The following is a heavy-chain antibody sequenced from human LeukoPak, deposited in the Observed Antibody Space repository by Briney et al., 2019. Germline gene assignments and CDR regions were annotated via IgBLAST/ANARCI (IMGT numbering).Heavy chain of an antibody. CDR3: ARDLVVGDYVNLDY. CDR1: GGTFSSYA. D-gene: IGHD4-17*01. V-gene: IGHV1-69*13. CDR2: IIPIFGTA. Sequence: GASVKVSCKASGGTFSSYAISWVRQAPGQGLEWMGGIIPIFGTANYAQKFQGRVTITADESTSTAYMELSSLRSEDTAVYYCARDLVVGDYVNLDYWGQGTLVTVSS. J-gene: IGHJ4*02.